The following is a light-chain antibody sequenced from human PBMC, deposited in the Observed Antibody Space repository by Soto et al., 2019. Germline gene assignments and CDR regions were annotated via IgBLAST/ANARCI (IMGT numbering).Light chain of an antibody. J-gene: IGKJ3*01. CDR1: QGIRND. Sequence: AIQMTQSPSSLSASVGDRVTMTCRASQGIRNDLAWYQQKPGKAPKLLIYATSSLQSGVPSRFSGSGSGTEFAFTINSLRPQDCATYYYQQQNNYPPSTFGPGTTVDLE. V-gene: IGKV1-6*02. CDR2: ATS. CDR3: QQQNNYPPST.